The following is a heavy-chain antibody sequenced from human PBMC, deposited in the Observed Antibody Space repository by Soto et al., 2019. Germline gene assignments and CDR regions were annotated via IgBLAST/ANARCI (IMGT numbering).Heavy chain of an antibody. J-gene: IGHJ4*02. CDR1: GGSIRSYY. V-gene: IGHV4-59*13. D-gene: IGHD5-18*01. CDR2: IFYSGST. Sequence: PSETLSLTGTVSGGSIRSYYWTWIRQPPGKGLEWLGYIFYSGSTFYNPYLKSRVTISIHTSKSQFSLQLTSVTAADTAVYYCARGAADTAMVDSWGQGTLVTAPQ. CDR3: ARGAADTAMVDS.